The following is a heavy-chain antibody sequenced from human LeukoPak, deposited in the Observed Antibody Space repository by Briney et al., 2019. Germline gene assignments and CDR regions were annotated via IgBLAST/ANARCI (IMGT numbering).Heavy chain of an antibody. CDR2: ISVSGGET. V-gene: IGHV3-23*01. J-gene: IGHJ4*02. Sequence: PGGSLRLSCAASGFTFSSYGMSWVRQAPGKGLEWVSHISVSGGETFYADSVKGRFTISRDNSKNTLYLHLNSLRAEDTAVYYCAKRGEQPGKGYFDYWGQGALVTVSS. CDR1: GFTFSSYG. CDR3: AKRGEQPGKGYFDY. D-gene: IGHD3-16*01.